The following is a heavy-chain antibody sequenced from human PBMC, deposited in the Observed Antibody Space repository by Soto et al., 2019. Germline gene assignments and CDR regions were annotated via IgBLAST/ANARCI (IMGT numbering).Heavy chain of an antibody. CDR2: IYHSGST. V-gene: IGHV4-30-2*01. Sequence: PSETLSLTCAVSGGSISSGGYSWSWIRQPPGKGLEWIGYIYHSGSTYYNPSLKSRVTISVDRSKNQFSLKLGSVTAADTAVYYCARGSSRVDVDYWGQGTLVTVSS. J-gene: IGHJ4*02. D-gene: IGHD2-15*01. CDR3: ARGSSRVDVDY. CDR1: GGSISSGGYS.